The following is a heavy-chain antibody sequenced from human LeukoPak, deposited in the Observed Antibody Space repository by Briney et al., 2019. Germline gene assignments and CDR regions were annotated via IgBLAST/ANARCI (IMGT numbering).Heavy chain of an antibody. Sequence: GGSLRLSCAASGFTFSTYSMHWVRQAPGKGLEFVSAISSDGDSTYYANSVKGRFTISRANSKNTLYLQMGSLRAEDMAVYYCARVRESAAFDFWGQGTLVTVSS. CDR2: ISSDGDST. J-gene: IGHJ4*02. D-gene: IGHD3-10*01. CDR1: GFTFSTYS. CDR3: ARVRESAAFDF. V-gene: IGHV3-64*01.